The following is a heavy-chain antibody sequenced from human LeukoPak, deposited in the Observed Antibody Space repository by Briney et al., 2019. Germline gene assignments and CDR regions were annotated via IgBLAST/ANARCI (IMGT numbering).Heavy chain of an antibody. CDR2: ISYYGSNK. J-gene: IGHJ4*02. V-gene: IGHV3-30*09. CDR3: ARAITPFADY. D-gene: IGHD3-10*01. CDR1: GFTFSSYD. Sequence: GRSLRLSCASSGFTFSSYDMHWVRQPPGKGLEWVAVISYYGSNKYYAESVKGRFAISRDNSKNTVYLQMNSLRVEDTAVYYCARAITPFADYSGQGALVTVSS.